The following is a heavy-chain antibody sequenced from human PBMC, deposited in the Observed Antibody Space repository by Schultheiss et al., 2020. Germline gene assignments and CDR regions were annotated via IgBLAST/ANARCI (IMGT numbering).Heavy chain of an antibody. V-gene: IGHV1-69*04. CDR2: IIPILGIA. CDR1: GGTFSSYA. Sequence: SVKVSCKASGGTFSSYAISWVRQAPGQGLEWMGRIIPILGIANYAQKFQGRVTITADKSTSTAYMELRSLRSDDTAVYYCARDRGGDIVVVPAATLDYWGKGTLVTVSS. D-gene: IGHD2-2*01. J-gene: IGHJ4*02. CDR3: ARDRGGDIVVVPAATLDY.